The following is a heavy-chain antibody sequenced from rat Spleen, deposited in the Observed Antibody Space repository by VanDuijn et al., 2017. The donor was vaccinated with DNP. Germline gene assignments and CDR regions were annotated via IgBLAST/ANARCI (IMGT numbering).Heavy chain of an antibody. Sequence: EVQLVESGGGLVQPGRSMKLSCGASGLTFSNADMAWVRQAPTRGLEWVASISSSGDKIYYRDSVKGRFTISRDNAKNTQYLQMDSLRSEDTATYYCATNNYFDYWGQGVMVTVSS. D-gene: IGHD1-10*01. CDR2: ISSSGDKI. CDR3: ATNNYFDY. V-gene: IGHV5S13*01. J-gene: IGHJ2*01. CDR1: GLTFSNAD.